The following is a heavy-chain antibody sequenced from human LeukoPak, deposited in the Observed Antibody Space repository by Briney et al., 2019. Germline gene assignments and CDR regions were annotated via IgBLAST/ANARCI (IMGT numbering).Heavy chain of an antibody. CDR3: ARDSDVVVTASRYYFDY. Sequence: GGSLRLSCAASGFSFSSYSMNWVRQAPGKGLEWVSYISHTGSTMSYADSVKGRFTISRDNARNSLYLQMNSLRAEDTAVYYCARDSDVVVTASRYYFDYWGQGTLVTVSS. V-gene: IGHV3-48*04. CDR2: ISHTGSTM. CDR1: GFSFSSYS. D-gene: IGHD2-21*02. J-gene: IGHJ4*02.